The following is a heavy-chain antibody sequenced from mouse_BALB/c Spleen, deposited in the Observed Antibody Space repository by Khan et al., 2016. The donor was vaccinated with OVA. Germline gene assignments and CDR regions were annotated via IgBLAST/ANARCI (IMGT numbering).Heavy chain of an antibody. D-gene: IGHD1-1*01. CDR3: ARHPIATVVATSYWFFDD. Sequence: EVELVESGGGLVKPGGSLKLSCAVSGFTFSTYAMSWVRQTPEKRLEWVASISTGDTYTYYPDSVKGRFTISRDNAKNTLYLQIVSLKSKNTAMYYCARHPIATVVATSYWFFDDWGPGTTVTVST. CDR2: ISTGDTYT. J-gene: IGHJ1*01. CDR1: GFTFSTYA. V-gene: IGHV5-9-3*01.